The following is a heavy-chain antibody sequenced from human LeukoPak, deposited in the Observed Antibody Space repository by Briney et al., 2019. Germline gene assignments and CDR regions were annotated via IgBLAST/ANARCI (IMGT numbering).Heavy chain of an antibody. V-gene: IGHV1-18*01. J-gene: IGHJ4*02. CDR3: ARVQTAAVAVDY. CDR1: GYTFTSYG. CDR2: ISAYNGNT. D-gene: IGHD6-19*01. Sequence: ASVTVSCKASGYTFTSYGISWVRQAPGQGLEWMGWISAYNGNTNYTQKLQGRVTMTTDTSTSTAYMELRSLRSDDTAVYYCARVQTAAVAVDYWGQGTLVTVSS.